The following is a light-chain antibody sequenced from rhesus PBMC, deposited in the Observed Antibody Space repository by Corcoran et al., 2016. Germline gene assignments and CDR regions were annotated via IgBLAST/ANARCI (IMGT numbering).Light chain of an antibody. Sequence: EIVMTQSPATLSLSPGERATLSCRASQSVSSSLAWYQQKPGKAPRLPIYGASSRATGIPDRVRGSRSGTEFTLTISSLEPEDVAVYYCLQHSNWPFTFGPGTKLDIK. CDR3: LQHSNWPFT. CDR2: GAS. J-gene: IGKJ3*01. CDR1: QSVSSS. V-gene: IGKV3-24*03.